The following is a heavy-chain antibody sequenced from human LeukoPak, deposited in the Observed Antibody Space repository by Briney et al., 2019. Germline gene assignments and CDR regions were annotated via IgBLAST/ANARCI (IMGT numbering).Heavy chain of an antibody. Sequence: GGSLRLSCAASGFTFSSYAMSWVRQTPGKGLEWVSAISGSGGSTYYADSVKGRFTISRDNSKNTLFLQMNSLRAEDTAVYYCAKDGGLWVSAHWGDSWGRGTLVTVSS. CDR2: ISGSGGST. J-gene: IGHJ4*02. V-gene: IGHV3-23*01. D-gene: IGHD7-27*01. CDR3: AKDGGLWVSAHWGDS. CDR1: GFTFSSYA.